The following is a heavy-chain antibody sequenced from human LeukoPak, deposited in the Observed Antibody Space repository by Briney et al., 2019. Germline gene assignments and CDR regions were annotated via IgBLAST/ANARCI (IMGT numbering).Heavy chain of an antibody. V-gene: IGHV4-34*01. CDR1: GGSFSGYY. J-gene: IGHJ5*02. D-gene: IGHD3-3*01. CDR3: ARGRYDFWSGIPNWFDP. Sequence: SETLSLTCAVYGGSFSGYYWSWIRQPPGKGLEWIGETNHSGSTNYNPSLKSRVTISVDTSKNQFSLKLSSVTAADTAVYYCARGRYDFWSGIPNWFDPWGQGTLVTVSS. CDR2: TNHSGST.